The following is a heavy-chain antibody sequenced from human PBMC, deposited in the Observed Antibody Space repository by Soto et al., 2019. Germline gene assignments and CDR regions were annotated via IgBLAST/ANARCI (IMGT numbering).Heavy chain of an antibody. CDR1: GYTFTNYA. CDR2: VNPSNGLT. V-gene: IGHV1-3*01. J-gene: IGHJ3*01. CDR3: ARRLPAFDV. Sequence: ASVKVSCKSSGYTFTNYALHWVRQAPGHGLEWMGWVNPSNGLTRYSENFQGRLSLTRDTSANTSYMELSSLRRDDTTVYYCARRLPAFDVWGQGTMVTVSS.